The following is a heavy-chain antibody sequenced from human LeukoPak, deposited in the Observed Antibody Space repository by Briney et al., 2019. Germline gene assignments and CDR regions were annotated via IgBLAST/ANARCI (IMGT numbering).Heavy chain of an antibody. J-gene: IGHJ4*02. V-gene: IGHV3-23*01. Sequence: GGSLRLSCAASAFTFSNYAMSWVRQAPGKGLEWVSSISASGGSTYYADSVKGRFTISRDNSKNTVYLQMSSLRVADTAVYYCVKSSGWYDYWGQGTLVTVSS. D-gene: IGHD6-19*01. CDR2: ISASGGST. CDR1: AFTFSNYA. CDR3: VKSSGWYDY.